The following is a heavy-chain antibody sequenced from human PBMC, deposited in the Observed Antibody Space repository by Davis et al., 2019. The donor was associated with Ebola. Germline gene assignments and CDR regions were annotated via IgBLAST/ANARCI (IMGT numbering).Heavy chain of an antibody. CDR1: GYTLTELS. Sequence: ASAKVSCKVSGYTLTELSMHWVRQAPGKGLEWMGGFDPEDGETIYAQKFQGRVTMTEDTSTDTAYMELSSLRSEDTAVYYCARAPRRGRLVDYWGQGTLVTVSS. J-gene: IGHJ4*02. CDR2: FDPEDGET. CDR3: ARAPRRGRLVDY. D-gene: IGHD3-10*01. V-gene: IGHV1-24*01.